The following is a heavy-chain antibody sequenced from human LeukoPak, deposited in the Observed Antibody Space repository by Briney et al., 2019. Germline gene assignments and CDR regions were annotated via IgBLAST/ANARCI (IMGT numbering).Heavy chain of an antibody. CDR3: AKGSDSSSWYVVIRSFDY. V-gene: IGHV3-23*01. CDR1: GFPFSTNP. J-gene: IGHJ4*02. D-gene: IGHD6-13*01. Sequence: GGSLRLSCAASGFPFSTNPMTWFGRAPGKGRDGVSAISGSGGSTYYADSVKGRFTISRDNSKNTLYLRMNSLRAEDTAVYYCAKGSDSSSWYVVIRSFDYWGQGTLVTVSS. CDR2: ISGSGGST.